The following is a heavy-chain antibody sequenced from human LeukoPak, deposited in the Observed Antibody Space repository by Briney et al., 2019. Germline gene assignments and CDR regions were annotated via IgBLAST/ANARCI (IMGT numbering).Heavy chain of an antibody. J-gene: IGHJ6*03. CDR3: ARVGGYSSGWYKGFHYYYYMDV. CDR2: IYYSGSI. Sequence: PSETLSLTCTVSGGSISSSSYYWGWIRQPPGKGLEWIGSIYYSGSIYYNPSLKSRVTISVDTSKNQFSLKLSSVTAADTAVYYCARVGGYSSGWYKGFHYYYYMDVWGKGTTVTVSS. D-gene: IGHD6-19*01. V-gene: IGHV4-39*07. CDR1: GGSISSSSYY.